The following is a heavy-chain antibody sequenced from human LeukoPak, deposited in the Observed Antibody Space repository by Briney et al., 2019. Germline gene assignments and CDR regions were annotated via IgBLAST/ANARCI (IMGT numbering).Heavy chain of an antibody. CDR1: GFTVSSNY. D-gene: IGHD2-2*01. J-gene: IGHJ6*02. CDR3: ARTNCSSTSCFYYYGMDV. V-gene: IGHV3-53*04. CDR2: IYSGGST. Sequence: GGSLRLSCAASGFTVSSNYMSWVRQAPGKGLEWVSVIYSGGSTYYADSVKGRFTISRHNPKNTLYLQMNSLRAGDTAVYYCARTNCSSTSCFYYYGMDVWGQGTTVTVSS.